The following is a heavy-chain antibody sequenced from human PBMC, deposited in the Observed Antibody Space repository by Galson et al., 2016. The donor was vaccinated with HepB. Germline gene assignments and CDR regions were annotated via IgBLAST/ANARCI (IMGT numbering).Heavy chain of an antibody. CDR3: AREIKGRWYHFDH. V-gene: IGHV3-33*01. CDR1: GFDFSIYG. D-gene: IGHD5-24*01. J-gene: IGHJ4*02. CDR2: IWFDGSDE. Sequence: SLRLSCAASGFDFSIYGMNWVRQAPGKGLEWLAVIWFDGSDEDYLDSVKGRFTISRDNSQKTLYLQMNSLRAEDTAVYYCAREIKGRWYHFDHWGQGALVTVSS.